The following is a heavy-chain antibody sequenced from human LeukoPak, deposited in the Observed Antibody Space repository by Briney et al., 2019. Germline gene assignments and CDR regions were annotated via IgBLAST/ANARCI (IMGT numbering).Heavy chain of an antibody. J-gene: IGHJ4*02. CDR3: ANRATGGYYFDY. CDR2: ISGSGGST. D-gene: IGHD1-26*01. V-gene: IGHV3-23*01. Sequence: QPGGSLSLSCAASGFTFSSYAMSWVRQAPGKGLEWVSAISGSGGSTYYADSVKGRFTISRDNSKNTLYLQMNSLRAEDTAVYYCANRATGGYYFDYWGQGTLVTVSS. CDR1: GFTFSSYA.